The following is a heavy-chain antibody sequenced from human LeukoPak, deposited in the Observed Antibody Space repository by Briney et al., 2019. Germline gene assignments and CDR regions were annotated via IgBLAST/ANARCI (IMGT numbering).Heavy chain of an antibody. J-gene: IGHJ6*03. CDR1: GGSINSYY. V-gene: IGHV4-59*01. D-gene: IGHD2-21*02. CDR3: ARRRAYNDCAAGLYYYYMDV. Sequence: SETLSLTCSVSGGSINSYYWSWIRQPPGKGLEWIGFIYYTGSTNYDPSLRSRVTISVDTSKNQFSLKLSSVTAADTAVYYCARRRAYNDCAAGLYYYYMDVWGKG. CDR2: IYYTGST.